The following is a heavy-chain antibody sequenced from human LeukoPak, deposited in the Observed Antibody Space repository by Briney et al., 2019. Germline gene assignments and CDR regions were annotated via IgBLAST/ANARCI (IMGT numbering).Heavy chain of an antibody. CDR2: INSEGSST. J-gene: IGHJ4*02. Sequence: GGSLRLSCAASGFTFSSYWMHWVRQAPGKGLGWVSRINSEGSSTSYADSVKGRFTISSDNAKNTLYLQMNSLRAEDTAVYYCARDWTCTNGVCYIYDYWGQGTLVTVSS. V-gene: IGHV3-74*01. CDR3: ARDWTCTNGVCYIYDY. D-gene: IGHD2-8*01. CDR1: GFTFSSYW.